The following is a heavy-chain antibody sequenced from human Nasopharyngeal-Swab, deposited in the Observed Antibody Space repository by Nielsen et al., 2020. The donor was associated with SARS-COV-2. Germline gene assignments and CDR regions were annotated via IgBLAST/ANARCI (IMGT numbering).Heavy chain of an antibody. CDR2: ISSSGSTI. V-gene: IGHV3-48*03. J-gene: IGHJ4*02. CDR3: ARDQPGWLQTGGFDY. CDR1: GFPFVSYE. D-gene: IGHD5-24*01. Sequence: GGSLRLSCAASGFPFVSYEMSWVRPAPGKGLEWVSYISSSGSTIYYADSVKGRFTISRDNAKNSLYLEMNSLRAEDTAVYYCARDQPGWLQTGGFDYWGQGTLVTVSS.